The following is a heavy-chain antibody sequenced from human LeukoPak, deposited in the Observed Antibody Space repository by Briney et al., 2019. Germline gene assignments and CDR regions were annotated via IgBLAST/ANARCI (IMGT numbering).Heavy chain of an antibody. CDR3: ARETGTTAGRLTLPYGVDV. V-gene: IGHV3-64*01. J-gene: IGHJ6*02. D-gene: IGHD1-7*01. Sequence: GGSLRLSCAASGFTFSSYAMHWVRQAPGKGLEYVSAISSNGGSTYYANSVKGRFTISRDNSKNTLYLQMGSLRAEDMAVYYCARETGTTAGRLTLPYGVDVWGQGTTVTVSS. CDR1: GFTFSSYA. CDR2: ISSNGGST.